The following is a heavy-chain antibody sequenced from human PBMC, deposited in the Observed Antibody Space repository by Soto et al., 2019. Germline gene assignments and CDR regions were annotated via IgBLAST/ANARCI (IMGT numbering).Heavy chain of an antibody. V-gene: IGHV4-39*01. J-gene: IGHJ4*02. Sequence: QLQLQESGPGLVKPSETLSLTCTVSGASISSNSFHWGWIRQPPGKGMEWIATIYYDGSTYYNPSLKSRVTITADTSKTQFSLNLTSVTAADTAMYHGARRVGATTPRDWGQGNLVIVSS. CDR1: GASISSNSFH. CDR2: IYYDGST. D-gene: IGHD1-26*01. CDR3: ARRVGATTPRD.